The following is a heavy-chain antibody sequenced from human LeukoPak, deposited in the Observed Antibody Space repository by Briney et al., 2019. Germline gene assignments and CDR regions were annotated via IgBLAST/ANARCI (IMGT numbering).Heavy chain of an antibody. D-gene: IGHD6-13*01. Sequence: GGSLRLSCAVSGFTFNSYAMSWVRQAPGKGLEWVSAISGSGGSTFYADSVKGRFTISRDNSKNTLSLQMNSLRAEDTAVYYCAKAQDPIAAAGTSPFDYWGQGTLVTVSS. CDR3: AKAQDPIAAAGTSPFDY. J-gene: IGHJ4*02. CDR1: GFTFNSYA. V-gene: IGHV3-23*01. CDR2: ISGSGGST.